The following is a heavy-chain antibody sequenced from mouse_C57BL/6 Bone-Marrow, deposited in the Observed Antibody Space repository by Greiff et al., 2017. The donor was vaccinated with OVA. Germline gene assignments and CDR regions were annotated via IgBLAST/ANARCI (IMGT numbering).Heavy chain of an antibody. Sequence: EVQLVESVAELVRPGASVKLSCTASGFNIKNTYMHWVKQRPEQGLEWIGRIDPANGNTKYAPKFQGKATITADTSSNTAYLQLSSLTSEDTAIYYCARGRYYYGSSTRRSFAYWGQGTLVTVSA. CDR2: IDPANGNT. V-gene: IGHV14-3*01. D-gene: IGHD1-1*01. CDR3: ARGRYYYGSSTRRSFAY. CDR1: GFNIKNTY. J-gene: IGHJ3*01.